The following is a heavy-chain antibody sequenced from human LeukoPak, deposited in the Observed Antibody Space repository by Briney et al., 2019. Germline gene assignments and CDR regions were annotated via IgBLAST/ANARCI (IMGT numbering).Heavy chain of an antibody. CDR2: ISGNGDFT. CDR3: AKSEPVWWDVGEAFDI. Sequence: PGGSLRLSCAASGFTFSNYAMNWVRQAPGKGLEWVSAISGNGDFTFHADSVKGRFTISRDNSKNTLYLQMNSLRAEDTAVYYCAKSEPVWWDVGEAFDIWGQGTMVTVSS. V-gene: IGHV3-23*01. CDR1: GFTFSNYA. J-gene: IGHJ3*02. D-gene: IGHD1-26*01.